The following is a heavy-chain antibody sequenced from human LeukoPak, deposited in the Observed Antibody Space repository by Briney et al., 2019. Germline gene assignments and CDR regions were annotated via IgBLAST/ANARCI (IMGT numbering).Heavy chain of an antibody. CDR3: ARRSGYSYGYGYYFDY. Sequence: QPGGSLRLSCAASGFTFSSYAMSWVRQAPGKGLEWVSAISGSGGSTYYADSVKGRFTISRDNSKNTLYLQMNSLRAEDTAVYYCARRSGYSYGYGYYFDYWGQGTLVTVSS. D-gene: IGHD5-18*01. J-gene: IGHJ4*02. CDR1: GFTFSSYA. CDR2: ISGSGGST. V-gene: IGHV3-23*01.